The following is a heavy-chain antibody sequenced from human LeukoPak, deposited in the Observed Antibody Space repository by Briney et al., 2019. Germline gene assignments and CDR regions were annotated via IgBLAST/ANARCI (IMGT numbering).Heavy chain of an antibody. CDR2: ISAYNGNT. D-gene: IGHD4-17*01. CDR3: ARSTVTTPPYFDY. Sequence: ASVKVSCKASGYTFTSYGISWVRQAPGQGLEWMGWISAYNGNTNYAQKLQGRVTMTRDTSTSTVYMELSSLRSEDTAVYYCARSTVTTPPYFDYWGQGTLVTVSS. CDR1: GYTFTSYG. J-gene: IGHJ4*02. V-gene: IGHV1-18*01.